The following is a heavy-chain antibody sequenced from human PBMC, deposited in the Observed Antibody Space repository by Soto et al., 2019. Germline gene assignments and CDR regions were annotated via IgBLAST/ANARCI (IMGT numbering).Heavy chain of an antibody. CDR2: VSPDSGNA. CDR3: EVTTGY. J-gene: IGHJ4*02. CDR1: GYTFTDYD. V-gene: IGHV1-8*01. Sequence: QVQVVQSRAEVKKPGTSVKISCKTSGYTFTDYDINWVRQATGQGLAWMGWVSPDSGNAGYAQKFQGRVTMTSDASISTVYMELSNLKSEDTAVYYCEVTTGYWGQGTTVTVSS. D-gene: IGHD2-21*02.